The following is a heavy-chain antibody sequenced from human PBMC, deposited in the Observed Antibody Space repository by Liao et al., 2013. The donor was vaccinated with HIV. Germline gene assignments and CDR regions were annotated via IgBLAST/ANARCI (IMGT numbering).Heavy chain of an antibody. CDR1: GGSISSFY. CDR3: ARNQEWKPFDI. J-gene: IGHJ3*02. D-gene: IGHD1-26*01. V-gene: IGHV4-59*01. CDR2: IQNSGNT. Sequence: QMLLQESGPGLVKPSETLSLTCTVSGGSISSFYWNWIRQSPGKGLEWIGYIQNSGNTNYNPSLKSRVSISVDTSKNQFSLNLTSVTAADTAVYYCARNQEWKPFDIWGQGTVVTVSS.